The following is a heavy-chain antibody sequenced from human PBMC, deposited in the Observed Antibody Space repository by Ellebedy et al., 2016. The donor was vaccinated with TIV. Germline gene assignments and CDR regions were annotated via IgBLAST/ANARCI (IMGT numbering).Heavy chain of an antibody. CDR1: GFSFSTYG. D-gene: IGHD3-9*01. J-gene: IGHJ4*02. CDR2: IWYDGFNK. CDR3: AREQSPYYEILTGSFDY. Sequence: LGGSLRLSCAASGFSFSTYGMHWVRQAPGQGLEWVAVIWYDGFNKDYADSVKGRFTISRDNSKSTLYLEMKCLRVEDPAVYYCAREQSPYYEILTGSFDYWGQGALVTVSS. V-gene: IGHV3-33*01.